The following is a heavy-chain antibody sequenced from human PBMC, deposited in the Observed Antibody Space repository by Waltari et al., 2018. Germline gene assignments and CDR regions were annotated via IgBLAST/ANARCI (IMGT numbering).Heavy chain of an antibody. D-gene: IGHD3-22*01. CDR1: GYSISSGYY. J-gene: IGHJ5*02. V-gene: IGHV4-38-2*01. CDR3: ARHRFHYYDSSGYLNWFDP. Sequence: QVQLQESGPGLVKPSETLSLTCAVSGYSISSGYYWGWIRQPHGKGLEWIGSIYHSGSTYYNPSLKSRVTISVDTSKNQFSLKLSSVTAADTAVYYCARHRFHYYDSSGYLNWFDPWGQGTLVTVSS. CDR2: IYHSGST.